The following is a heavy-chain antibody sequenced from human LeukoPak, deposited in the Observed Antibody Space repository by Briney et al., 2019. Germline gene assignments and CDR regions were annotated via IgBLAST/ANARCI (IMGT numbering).Heavy chain of an antibody. V-gene: IGHV4-34*01. J-gene: IGHJ4*02. CDR1: GGSFSGYY. Sequence: SETLSLTCAVYGGSFSGYYWSWIRQPPGKGLEWIGEINHSGSTNYNPSLKSRVTISVDTSKNQFSLKLSSVTAADTAVYYCARARTGYSSSWYGGNYFDYWGQGTLVTVSS. CDR3: ARARTGYSSSWYGGNYFDY. CDR2: INHSGST. D-gene: IGHD6-13*01.